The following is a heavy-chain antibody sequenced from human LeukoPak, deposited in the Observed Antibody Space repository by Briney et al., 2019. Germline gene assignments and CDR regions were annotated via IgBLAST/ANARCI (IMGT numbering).Heavy chain of an antibody. V-gene: IGHV1-2*02. CDR3: ASSPYSSSWYYYYGMDV. CDR2: INPNSGGT. D-gene: IGHD6-13*01. J-gene: IGHJ6*02. CDR1: GYTFTGYY. Sequence: GASVKVSCKASGYTFTGYYMHWVRQAPGQGLEWMGWINPNSGGTNYAQKFQGRVTMTRDTSISTAYMELSRLRSDDTAVYYCASSPYSSSWYYYYGMDVWGQGTTVTVSS.